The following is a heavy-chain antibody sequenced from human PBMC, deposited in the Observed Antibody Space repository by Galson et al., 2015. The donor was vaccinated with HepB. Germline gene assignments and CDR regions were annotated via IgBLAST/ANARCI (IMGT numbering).Heavy chain of an antibody. CDR2: ISAYNGNT. CDR1: GYTFTSYG. Sequence: SVKVSCKASGYTFTSYGISWVRQAPGQGLEWMGWISAYNGNTNYAQKLQGRVTMTTDTSTSTAYMELRSLRSDDTAVYYCARERYGDYEPVWFDPWGQGTLVTVSS. CDR3: ARERYGDYEPVWFDP. V-gene: IGHV1-18*01. D-gene: IGHD4-17*01. J-gene: IGHJ5*02.